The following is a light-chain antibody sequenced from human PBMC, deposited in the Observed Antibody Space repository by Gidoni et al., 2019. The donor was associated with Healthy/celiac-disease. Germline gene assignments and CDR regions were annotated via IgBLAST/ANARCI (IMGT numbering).Light chain of an antibody. J-gene: IGLJ2*01. CDR3: SSYTSSSTLAV. CDR2: DVS. V-gene: IGLV2-14*03. CDR1: SSDVGASNY. Sequence: QSALTQPASVSGSPGQSITISCTGTSSDVGASNYVPWYQQHPGKAPKLIIYDVSNRPSGVSNRFSGSKSGNTASLTISGLQAEDEADYYCSSYTSSSTLAVFGGGTKLTVL.